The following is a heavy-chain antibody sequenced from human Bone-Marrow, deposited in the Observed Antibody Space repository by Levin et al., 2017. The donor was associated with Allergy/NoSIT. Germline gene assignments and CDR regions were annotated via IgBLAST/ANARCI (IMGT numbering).Heavy chain of an antibody. CDR2: IYYSGST. J-gene: IGHJ4*02. D-gene: IGHD3-22*01. V-gene: IGHV4-39*01. Sequence: SQTLSLTCTVSGGSISSSSYYWGWIRQPPGKGLEWIGSIYYSGSTYYNPSLKSRVTISVDTSKNQFSLKLSSVTAADTAVYYCARYYYDSSGYLYYFDYWGQGTLVTVSS. CDR1: GGSISSSSYY. CDR3: ARYYYDSSGYLYYFDY.